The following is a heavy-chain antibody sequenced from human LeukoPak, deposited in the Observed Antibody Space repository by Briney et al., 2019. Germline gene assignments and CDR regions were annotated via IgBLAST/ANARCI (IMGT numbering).Heavy chain of an antibody. CDR1: GFTFSSYA. Sequence: PGRSLRLSCAASGFTFSSYAMHWVRQAPGKGLEWVAVISYDGSNKYYADSVKGRFTISRDNSKNTLYLQMNSLRAEDTAVYYCAREGYDSSGSDAFDIWGQGTMVTVSS. V-gene: IGHV3-30-3*01. J-gene: IGHJ3*02. CDR3: AREGYDSSGSDAFDI. D-gene: IGHD3-22*01. CDR2: ISYDGSNK.